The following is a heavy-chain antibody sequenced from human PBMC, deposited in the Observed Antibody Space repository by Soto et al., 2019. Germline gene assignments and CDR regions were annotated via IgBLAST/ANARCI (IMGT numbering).Heavy chain of an antibody. Sequence: EVQLVESGGGLVQPGGSPRLSCAASGFTLSGRSMHWVRQAPGKGLVWVSGIDNAGTDSTYADSVKGRFTSSRDNAKNMLDLQMNSLRVEDTAVYYCARGWFGPDVWGKGTTVTVSS. V-gene: IGHV3-74*01. D-gene: IGHD3-10*01. J-gene: IGHJ6*04. CDR2: IDNAGTDS. CDR3: ARGWFGPDV. CDR1: GFTLSGRS.